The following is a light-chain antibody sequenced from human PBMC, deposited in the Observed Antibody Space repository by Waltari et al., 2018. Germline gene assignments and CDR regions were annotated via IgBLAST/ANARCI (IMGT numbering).Light chain of an antibody. CDR2: DVS. Sequence: QSALTQPASVSGSPGQSITISCTGASGDVGAYNYVSWYQQHPGKAPKLMIYDVSVRPSGGSNRFSGSKSGNTASLTISGLQAEDEADYYCCSYTSSSTWVFGGGTKLTVL. V-gene: IGLV2-14*03. J-gene: IGLJ3*02. CDR3: CSYTSSSTWV. CDR1: SGDVGAYNY.